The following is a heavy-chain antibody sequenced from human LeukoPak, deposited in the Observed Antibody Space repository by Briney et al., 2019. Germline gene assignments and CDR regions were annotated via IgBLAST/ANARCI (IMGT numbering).Heavy chain of an antibody. J-gene: IGHJ6*04. D-gene: IGHD3-10*01. CDR2: ISYDGSNK. V-gene: IGHV3-30*18. CDR1: GFTFSSYG. Sequence: GGSLRLSCAASGFTFSSYGMHWVCQAPGKGLEWVAVISYDGSNKYYADSVKGRFTISRDNSKNTLYLQMNSLRAEDTAVYYCAKRITYYYGSGYGMDVWGKGTTVTVSS. CDR3: AKRITYYYGSGYGMDV.